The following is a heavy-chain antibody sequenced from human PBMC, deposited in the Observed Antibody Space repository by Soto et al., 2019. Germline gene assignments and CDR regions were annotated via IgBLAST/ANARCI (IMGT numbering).Heavy chain of an antibody. D-gene: IGHD2-8*02. CDR3: ARDKITGLFDY. J-gene: IGHJ4*02. V-gene: IGHV4-34*01. CDR1: GGSFSGYY. Sequence: SETLSLTCAVYGGSFSGYYWTWIRQPPGTGLEWIGEINHSGSTNYNPSIKSRDNISVDTSKNQISMKLTTVTAADTAVYYCARDKITGLFDYWGQGTLVTVSS. CDR2: INHSGST.